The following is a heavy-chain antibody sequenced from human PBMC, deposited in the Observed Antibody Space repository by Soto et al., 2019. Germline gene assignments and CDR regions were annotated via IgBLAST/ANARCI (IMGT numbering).Heavy chain of an antibody. V-gene: IGHV1-2*02. CDR3: ARDEVSAYYDFWSGSYYYYYGMDV. J-gene: IGHJ6*02. D-gene: IGHD3-3*01. CDR2: INPNSGGT. Sequence: ASVKVSCKASGYTFTGYYMHGVREAPGQGLEWMGWINPNSGGTNYAQKFQGRVTMTRDTSISTAYMELSRLRSDDTAVYYCARDEVSAYYDFWSGSYYYYYGMDVWGQGTTVTVSS. CDR1: GYTFTGYY.